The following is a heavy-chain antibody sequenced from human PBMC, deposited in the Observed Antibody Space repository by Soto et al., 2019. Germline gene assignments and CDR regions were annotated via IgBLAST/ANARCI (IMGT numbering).Heavy chain of an antibody. CDR3: ARRRRSYGGEWEYYFDY. Sequence: QVQLVESGGGVVQPGRSLRLSCAASGFTFSSYGMHWVRQAPGKGLEWVAVIWYDGSNKYYADSVKGRFTISRDNSKNTLDLQMNSLRAEDTAVYYCARRRRSYGGEWEYYFDYWGQGTLVTVSA. V-gene: IGHV3-33*01. J-gene: IGHJ4*02. CDR2: IWYDGSNK. CDR1: GFTFSSYG. D-gene: IGHD1-26*01.